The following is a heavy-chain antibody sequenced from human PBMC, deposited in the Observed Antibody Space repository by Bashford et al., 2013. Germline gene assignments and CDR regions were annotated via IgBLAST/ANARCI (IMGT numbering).Heavy chain of an antibody. CDR1: GGVHQQWWLRS. Sequence: TLSLTCAVSGGVHQQWWLRSGVGSASPHGKGLEWIGYIFYSGSTDYNPSLKSRVTISVDTSKNQFSLKLSSVTAADTAVYYCARGGDWFDPWGQGALVTVSS. CDR3: ARGGDWFDP. V-gene: IGHV4-30-4*01. CDR2: IFYSGST. D-gene: IGHD6-25*01. J-gene: IGHJ5*02.